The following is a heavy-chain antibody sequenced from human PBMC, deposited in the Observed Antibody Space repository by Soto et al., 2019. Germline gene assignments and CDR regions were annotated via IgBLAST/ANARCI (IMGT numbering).Heavy chain of an antibody. J-gene: IGHJ4*02. D-gene: IGHD3-9*01. CDR1: GYTFTSYG. Sequence: QVQLVQSGAEVKKPGASVKVSCKASGYTFTSYGISWVRQAPGQGLEWMGWISAYNGNTNYAQKLQGRVTMTTDTSTSTAYMELRSLRSDDTAVYYFARDPTNYDILTGDPFDYWGQGTLVTVSS. CDR2: ISAYNGNT. V-gene: IGHV1-18*01. CDR3: ARDPTNYDILTGDPFDY.